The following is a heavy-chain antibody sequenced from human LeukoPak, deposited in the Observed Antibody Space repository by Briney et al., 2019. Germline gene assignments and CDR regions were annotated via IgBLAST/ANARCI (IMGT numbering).Heavy chain of an antibody. CDR1: GFTFSIYG. CDR2: ISGSGGRT. V-gene: IGHV3-23*01. CDR3: ARGQYDYVWGN. D-gene: IGHD3-16*01. J-gene: IGHJ4*02. Sequence: GGSLRLSCAASGFTFSIYGMSWVRQAPGKGLEWVSAISGSGGRTYNADSMKGRFTISRDNSKNSLFLQMNSLRAEDTGVYYCARGQYDYVWGNWGQGTLVTVSS.